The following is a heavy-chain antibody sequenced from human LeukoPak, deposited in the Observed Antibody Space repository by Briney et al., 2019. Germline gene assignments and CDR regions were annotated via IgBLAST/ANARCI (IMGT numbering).Heavy chain of an antibody. J-gene: IGHJ4*02. Sequence: SETLSLTCAVYGGSFSGYYWSWIRQPPGKGLEWIGEINHSGSTNYNPSLKSRVTISVDTSKNQFSLKLSSVTAADTAVYYCARRDYYGSGSCSNWGQGTLVTVSS. D-gene: IGHD3-10*01. CDR1: GGSFSGYY. CDR2: INHSGST. V-gene: IGHV4-34*01. CDR3: ARRDYYGSGSCSN.